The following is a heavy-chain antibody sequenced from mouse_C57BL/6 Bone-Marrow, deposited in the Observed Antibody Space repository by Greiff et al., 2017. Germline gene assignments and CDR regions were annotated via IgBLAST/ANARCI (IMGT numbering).Heavy chain of an antibody. D-gene: IGHD1-1*01. Sequence: QVQLQQPGAELVKPGASVKLSCKASGYTFTSYWMQWVKQRPGQGLEWIGEIDPSDSYTNYNQKFKGKATLTVDTSSSTAYMQLSSLTSEDSAVYYCANLLRSFAYWGQGTLVTVSA. CDR2: IDPSDSYT. V-gene: IGHV1-50*01. CDR3: ANLLRSFAY. CDR1: GYTFTSYW. J-gene: IGHJ3*01.